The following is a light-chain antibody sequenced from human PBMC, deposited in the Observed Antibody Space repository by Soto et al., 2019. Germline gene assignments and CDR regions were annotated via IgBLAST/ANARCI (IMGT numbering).Light chain of an antibody. Sequence: QSALTQPRSVSGSPGQSVTISCTGTSSDVGGYNYVSWYQQHPGNAPKLMIYDVSKRPSGVPDRFSGSKSANTASLTISGPQAEDEADYYCCSYAGTYTLVFGGGTKLTVL. CDR2: DVS. V-gene: IGLV2-11*01. J-gene: IGLJ2*01. CDR1: SSDVGGYNY. CDR3: CSYAGTYTLV.